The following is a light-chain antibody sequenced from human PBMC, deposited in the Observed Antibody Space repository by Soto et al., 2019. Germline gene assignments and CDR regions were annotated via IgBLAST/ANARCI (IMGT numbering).Light chain of an antibody. V-gene: IGKV3-20*01. CDR2: GAS. Sequence: EIVLTQSPGTLSLSPGERATLSCRASQSVSSSYLAWYQQKPGQAPRLLIYGASSSATGIPDRFSGSGSGTAFTRTISRLEPEDFAVYYCQQSGSSPYTFGQGTKLEIK. CDR1: QSVSSSY. J-gene: IGKJ2*01. CDR3: QQSGSSPYT.